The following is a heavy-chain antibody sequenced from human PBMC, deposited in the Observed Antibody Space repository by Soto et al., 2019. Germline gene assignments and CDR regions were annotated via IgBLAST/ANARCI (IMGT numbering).Heavy chain of an antibody. Sequence: QVQLVQSGAEEKKPGASVKVSCKASGYTFTSYAMHWVRQAPGQRLEWMGWINAGNGNTKYSQKFQGRVTITRDTSASTAYMELSSLRSEDTAVYYCAGSSGYYWIDDYWGQGTLVTASS. J-gene: IGHJ4*02. CDR2: INAGNGNT. CDR1: GYTFTSYA. D-gene: IGHD3-22*01. V-gene: IGHV1-3*05. CDR3: AGSSGYYWIDDY.